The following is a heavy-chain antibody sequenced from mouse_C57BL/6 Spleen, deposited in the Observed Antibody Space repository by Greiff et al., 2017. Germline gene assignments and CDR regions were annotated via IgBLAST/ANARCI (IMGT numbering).Heavy chain of an antibody. J-gene: IGHJ2*01. CDR3: ARGYYGSSDYFDY. CDR2: IDPSDSYT. V-gene: IGHV1-69*01. Sequence: QVQLQQPGAELVMPGASVKLSCKASGYTFTSYWMHWVKQRPGQGLEWIGEIDPSDSYTNYNQKFKSKSTLTVDKSSSTAYMQLSSLTSEDSAVYYCARGYYGSSDYFDYWGQGTTLTVSS. CDR1: GYTFTSYW. D-gene: IGHD1-1*01.